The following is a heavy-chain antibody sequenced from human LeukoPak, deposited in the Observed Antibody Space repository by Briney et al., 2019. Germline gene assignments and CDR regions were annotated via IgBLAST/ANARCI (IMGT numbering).Heavy chain of an antibody. CDR1: GFTFSSYW. J-gene: IGHJ4*02. D-gene: IGHD6-19*01. CDR3: AKFSSGWYYFDY. CDR2: IKQDGSEK. Sequence: GGSLRLSCAASGFTFSSYWMSWVRQAPGKGLEWVANIKQDGSEKYYVDSVKGRFTISRDNAKNSLYLQMNSLRAGDTAVYYCAKFSSGWYYFDYWGQGTLVTVSS. V-gene: IGHV3-7*01.